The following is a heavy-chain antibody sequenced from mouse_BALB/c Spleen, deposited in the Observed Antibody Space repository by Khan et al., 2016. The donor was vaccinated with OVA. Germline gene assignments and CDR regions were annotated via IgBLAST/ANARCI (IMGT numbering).Heavy chain of an antibody. Sequence: EVELVESGGGLVKPGGSLKLSCAASGFNFSDYYMYWVRQTPEKRLEWVATISDGGKYIYYIDSVKGRFTISRDDAKNILYLQMTSLTSEDTGMYYCARGHYGNPFAYWGQGTLVTVSA. V-gene: IGHV5-4*02. D-gene: IGHD2-1*01. CDR2: ISDGGKYI. CDR1: GFNFSDYY. J-gene: IGHJ3*01. CDR3: ARGHYGNPFAY.